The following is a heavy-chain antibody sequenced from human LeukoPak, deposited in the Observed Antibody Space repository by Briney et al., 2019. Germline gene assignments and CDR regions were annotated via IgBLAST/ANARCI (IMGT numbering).Heavy chain of an antibody. Sequence: SETLSLTCTVSGGSISSYYWSWIRQPPGKGLEWIGYIYYSGSTNYNPSLKSRVTISVDTSENQFSLKLSSVTAADTAVYYCAKRLVVSGSFDYWGQGTLVTVSS. D-gene: IGHD2-8*02. CDR3: AKRLVVSGSFDY. V-gene: IGHV4-59*08. CDR1: GGSISSYY. J-gene: IGHJ4*02. CDR2: IYYSGST.